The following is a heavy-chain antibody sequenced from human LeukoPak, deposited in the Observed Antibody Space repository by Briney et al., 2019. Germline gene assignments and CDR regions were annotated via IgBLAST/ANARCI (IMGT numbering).Heavy chain of an antibody. CDR3: ARDQSWIRPPGYFDL. V-gene: IGHV4-59*01. J-gene: IGHJ2*01. Sequence: PSETLSLTCTVSGGSISSYYWSWIRQPPGKGLEWIGYIYYSGSTNYNPSLKSRVTISVDTSKNQFSLKLSSVTAADPAVYYCARDQSWIRPPGYFDLWGRGTLVTVSS. CDR2: IYYSGST. D-gene: IGHD5-18*01. CDR1: GGSISSYY.